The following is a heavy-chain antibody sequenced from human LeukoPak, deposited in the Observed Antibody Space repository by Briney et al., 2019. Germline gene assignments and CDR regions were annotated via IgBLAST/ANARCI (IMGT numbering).Heavy chain of an antibody. CDR3: GRLKSDGYIIDY. CDR2: IRSKAYGGTT. J-gene: IGHJ4*02. D-gene: IGHD3-16*01. V-gene: IGHV3-49*04. CDR1: GFTFGDYA. Sequence: PGRSLRLSCIASGFTFGDYAMSWVRQAPGKGLEWAGFIRSKAYGGTTDYAASVKGRFIISRDDSKSIAYLQMNSLRGEDTAMYYCGRLKSDGYIIDYWGQGTLVTVSS.